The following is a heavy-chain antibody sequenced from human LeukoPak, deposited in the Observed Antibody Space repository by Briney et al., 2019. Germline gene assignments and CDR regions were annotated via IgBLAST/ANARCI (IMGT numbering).Heavy chain of an antibody. CDR2: IHPSGGNT. V-gene: IGHV1-46*01. CDR3: ARDCSSTRCQGPVFDN. J-gene: IGHJ4*02. D-gene: IGHD2-2*01. Sequence: VASVKVSCKASGYTFTSNYMHWVRQAPGQGLEWMGTIHPSGGNTNYAQKFQGRVAMTRDTSTSTVYMELSSLRSEDTAIYYCARDCSSTRCQGPVFDNWGQGTLVTVSS. CDR1: GYTFTSNY.